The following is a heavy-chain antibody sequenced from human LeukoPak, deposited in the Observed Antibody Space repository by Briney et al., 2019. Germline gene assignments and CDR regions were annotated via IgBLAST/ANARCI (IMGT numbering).Heavy chain of an antibody. Sequence: GGSLRLSCAASGFTFSSYEMNWVRQAPGKGLEWVSYISSSGSTIYYADSVKGRFTISRDNAKNSLYLQMNSLRAEDTAVYYCARDQGSALLWFGELSPGGYFDYWGQGTLVTVSS. V-gene: IGHV3-48*03. CDR1: GFTFSSYE. CDR3: ARDQGSALLWFGELSPGGYFDY. D-gene: IGHD3-10*01. J-gene: IGHJ4*02. CDR2: ISSSGSTI.